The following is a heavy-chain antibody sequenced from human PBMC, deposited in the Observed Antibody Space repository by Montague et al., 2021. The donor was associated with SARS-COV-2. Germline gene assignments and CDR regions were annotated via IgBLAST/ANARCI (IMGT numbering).Heavy chain of an antibody. CDR2: IHYDGSST. D-gene: IGHD2-8*02. J-gene: IGHJ4*02. V-gene: IGHV3-74*01. CDR3: ARAYYTGLYPFDY. Sequence: SLRLSCAASGFTLSSYWMYWVRQAPGKGLVWISRIHYDGSSTNYADSVKGRFTISRDTAKNTLHLQMNSLRAEDTAVYYCARAYYTGLYPFDYWGQGTLVTVSS. CDR1: GFTLSSYW.